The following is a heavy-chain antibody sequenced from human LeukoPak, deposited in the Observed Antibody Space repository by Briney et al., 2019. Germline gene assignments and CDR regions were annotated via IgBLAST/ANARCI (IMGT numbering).Heavy chain of an antibody. CDR2: ISSSSSYI. CDR1: GFTFSSYS. CDR3: ARGSIRFLEWLTTNFDY. Sequence: PGGSLRLSCAASGFTFSSYSMNWVRQAPGKGLEWVSSISSSSSYIYYADSVKGRFTISRDNAKNSLYLQMNSLRAEDTAVYYCARGSIRFLEWLTTNFDYWGQGTLVTVSS. V-gene: IGHV3-21*01. J-gene: IGHJ4*02. D-gene: IGHD3-3*01.